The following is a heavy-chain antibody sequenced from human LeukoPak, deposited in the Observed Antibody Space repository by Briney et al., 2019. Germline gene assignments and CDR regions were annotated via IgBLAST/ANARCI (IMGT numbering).Heavy chain of an antibody. CDR2: ISSSSSYI. CDR1: GFTFSSYS. V-gene: IGHV3-21*01. CDR3: ARDQYDGDYIGYYFDY. D-gene: IGHD4-17*01. Sequence: PGRSLRLSCAASGFTFSSYSMNWVRQAPGKGLEWVSSISSSSSYIYYADSVKGRFTISRDNAKNSLYLQMNSLRAEDTAVYYCARDQYDGDYIGYYFDYWGQGTLVTVSS. J-gene: IGHJ4*02.